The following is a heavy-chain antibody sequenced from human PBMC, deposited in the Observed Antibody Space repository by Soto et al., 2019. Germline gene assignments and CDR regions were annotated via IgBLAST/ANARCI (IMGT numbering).Heavy chain of an antibody. CDR1: GGSISSYY. CDR3: ARGDRSGGNAEIDY. CDR2: IXXXGXT. V-gene: IGHV4-59*01. D-gene: IGHD2-15*01. J-gene: IGHJ4*02. Sequence: SETLSLTCTVSGGSISSYYWSWIRQPPGTGLEWXGXIXXXGXTXXXPXXXXRVTISLDTSKNQFSLKLRSVTAADTAVYYCARGDRSGGNAEIDYWGQGTLLTVSS.